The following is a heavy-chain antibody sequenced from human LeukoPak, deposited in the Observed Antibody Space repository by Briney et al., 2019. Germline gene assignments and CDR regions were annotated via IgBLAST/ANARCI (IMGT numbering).Heavy chain of an antibody. CDR2: IYPISGVT. CDR3: ARGGYSGFDPFDY. V-gene: IGHV1-2*02. CDR1: GYTFTGYY. D-gene: IGHD5-12*01. J-gene: IGHJ4*02. Sequence: ASVKVSCKASGYTFTGYYMHWVRQAPGQGLEWMGWIYPISGVTNFAQNFLGRVSMSRDTSIRAAYLDMYSLTFDDTAVFYCARGGYSGFDPFDYWGQGTLVTVSS.